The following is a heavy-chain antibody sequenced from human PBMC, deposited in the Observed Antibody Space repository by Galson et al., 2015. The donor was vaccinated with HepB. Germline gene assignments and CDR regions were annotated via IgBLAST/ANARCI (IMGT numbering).Heavy chain of an antibody. V-gene: IGHV3-30-3*01. CDR3: ARDDGRLEGYYGMDV. Sequence: SLRLSCAASGFTFSSYAMHWVRQAPGKGLEWVAVISYDGSNKYYADSVKGRFTISRDNSKNTLYLQMNSLRAEDTAVYYCARDDGRLEGYYGMDVWGQGTTVTVSS. CDR1: GFTFSSYA. CDR2: ISYDGSNK. D-gene: IGHD3-3*01. J-gene: IGHJ6*02.